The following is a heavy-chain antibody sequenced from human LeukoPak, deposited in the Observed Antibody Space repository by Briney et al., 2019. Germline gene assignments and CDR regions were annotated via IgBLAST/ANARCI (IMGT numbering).Heavy chain of an antibody. J-gene: IGHJ5*02. CDR3: ARYCSSASCHNWFDP. V-gene: IGHV1-46*01. Sequence: ASVKVSCKASGYTFTSYYMHWVRQAPGQGLEWMAIINPSGGSASYAQKFQGRVTMTRDTSTSTVYMELSSLRSEDTAVYYCARYCSSASCHNWFDPWGQGTLVTVSS. CDR2: INPSGGSA. D-gene: IGHD2-2*01. CDR1: GYTFTSYY.